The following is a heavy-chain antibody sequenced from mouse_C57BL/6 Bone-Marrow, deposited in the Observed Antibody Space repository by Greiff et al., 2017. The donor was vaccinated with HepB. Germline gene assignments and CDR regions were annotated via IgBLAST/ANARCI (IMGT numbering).Heavy chain of an antibody. J-gene: IGHJ2*01. CDR2: INPNNGGT. CDR3: ARLGYYGYY. Sequence: EVQLQQSGPELVKPGASVKISCKASGYTFTDYYMNWVKQSHGKSLEWIGDINPNNGGTSYNQKFKGKATLTVDKSSSTAYMELRSLTSEDSAVYYCARLGYYGYYWGQGTTLTVSS. CDR1: GYTFTDYY. V-gene: IGHV1-26*01. D-gene: IGHD1-1*01.